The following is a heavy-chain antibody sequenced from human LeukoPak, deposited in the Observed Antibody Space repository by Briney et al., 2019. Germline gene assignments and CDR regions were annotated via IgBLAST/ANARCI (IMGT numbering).Heavy chain of an antibody. J-gene: IGHJ4*02. CDR2: ISGSGGST. V-gene: IGHV3-23*01. Sequence: GGSLRLSCAASGFTFSSYAMSWVRQAPGKGLEWVSAISGSGGSTYYADSVKGRFTISRDNAKNSLYLQMNSLRAEDTAVYYCAKGPPPPYYYDSSGYPTDYWGQGTLVTVSS. D-gene: IGHD3-22*01. CDR3: AKGPPPPYYYDSSGYPTDY. CDR1: GFTFSSYA.